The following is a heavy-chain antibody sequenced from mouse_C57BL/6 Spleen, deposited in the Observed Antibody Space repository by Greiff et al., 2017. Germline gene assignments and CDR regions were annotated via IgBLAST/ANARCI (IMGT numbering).Heavy chain of an antibody. J-gene: IGHJ2*01. CDR3: ARGGTGTPFDY. D-gene: IGHD4-1*01. CDR2: ISDGGSYT. V-gene: IGHV5-4*03. CDR1: GFTFSSYA. Sequence: EVKLVESGGGLVKPGGSLKLSCAASGFTFSSYAMSWVRQTPEKRLEWVATISDGGSYTYYPDNVKGRFTISRDNAKNNLYLQMSHLKSEDTAMYYCARGGTGTPFDYWGQGTTLTVSS.